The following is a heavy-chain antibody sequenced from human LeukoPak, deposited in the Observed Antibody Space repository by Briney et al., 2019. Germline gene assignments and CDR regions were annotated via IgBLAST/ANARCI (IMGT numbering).Heavy chain of an antibody. CDR1: GVTFSSYW. CDR2: INHSGST. D-gene: IGHD2-2*01. CDR3: ARFTAITPRSIVVVPAARLVIDY. V-gene: IGHV4-34*01. Sequence: GSLRLSCAASGVTFSSYWMSWIRQPPGKGLEWIGEINHSGSTNYNPSLKSRVTISVDTSKNQFSLKLSSVTAADTAVYYCARFTAITPRSIVVVPAARLVIDYWGQGTLVTVSS. J-gene: IGHJ4*02.